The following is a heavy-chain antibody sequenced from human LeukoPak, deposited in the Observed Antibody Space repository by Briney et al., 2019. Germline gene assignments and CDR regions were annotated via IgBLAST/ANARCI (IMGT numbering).Heavy chain of an antibody. J-gene: IGHJ4*02. V-gene: IGHV4-30-4*01. D-gene: IGHD1-7*01. Sequence: SETLSLTCTVSGGSISSGDYYWSWIRQPPGKGLEWIGYIYYSGSTYYNPSLKSRVTISVDTSKNQFSLKLSSVTAADTAVYYCATSSWNYGSALDYWGQGTLVTVSS. CDR2: IYYSGST. CDR3: ATSSWNYGSALDY. CDR1: GGSISSGDYY.